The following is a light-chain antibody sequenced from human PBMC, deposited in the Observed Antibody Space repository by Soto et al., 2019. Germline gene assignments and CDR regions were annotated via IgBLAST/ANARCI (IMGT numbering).Light chain of an antibody. Sequence: IVLTHSPGTLSLSPGERATLSCRASQSVSSSYLAWYQQKPGQAPRLLIYGASSRATGIPDRFSGSGSGTDFTLTISRLEPEDFAVYYCHQYHSPPQTFGQGTKVDIK. J-gene: IGKJ2*01. V-gene: IGKV3-20*01. CDR3: HQYHSPPQT. CDR2: GAS. CDR1: QSVSSSY.